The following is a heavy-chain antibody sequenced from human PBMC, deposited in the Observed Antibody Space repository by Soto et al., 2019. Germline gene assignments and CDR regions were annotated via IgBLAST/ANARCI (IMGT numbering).Heavy chain of an antibody. J-gene: IGHJ4*02. D-gene: IGHD1-26*01. CDR2: ISGTRSYI. CDR1: GFMFNNYD. Sequence: EVQLEASGGGLVKPGGSLRLSCAASGFMFNNYDMDWVRQTPGKGLEWLSSISGTRSYIYYADSVKGRFTISRDNAKNSLYLQMTGLRAADTAVYYCARHNAGTLLGSWGKGTLVTVSS. CDR3: ARHNAGTLLGS. V-gene: IGHV3-21*06.